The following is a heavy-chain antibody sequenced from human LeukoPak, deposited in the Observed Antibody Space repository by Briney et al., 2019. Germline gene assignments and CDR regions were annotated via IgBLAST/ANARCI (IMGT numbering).Heavy chain of an antibody. J-gene: IGHJ4*02. V-gene: IGHV3-23*01. Sequence: PGGSLRLSCAASGFTFSTYEMNWVRQAPGKGLERVSPISGSGGNTYYADSVKGRFTISRDNSKNMLYLHMSSLRAEDTAVYYCAKGGFTFLDFWGQGTLVTVSS. CDR3: AKGGFTFLDF. D-gene: IGHD1-26*01. CDR2: ISGSGGNT. CDR1: GFTFSTYE.